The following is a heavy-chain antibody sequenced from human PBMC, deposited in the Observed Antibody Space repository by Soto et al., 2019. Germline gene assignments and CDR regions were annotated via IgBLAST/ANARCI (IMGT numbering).Heavy chain of an antibody. CDR2: ISGSGGST. V-gene: IGHV3-23*01. D-gene: IGHD6-19*01. CDR1: GFTFSSYA. J-gene: IGHJ4*02. CDR3: AKVPSLAVAGYFDY. Sequence: GGSLRLSCAASGFTFSSYAMSWVRQAPGKGLEWVSAISGSGGSTYYADSVKGRFTIPRDNSKNTLYLQMNSLRAEDTAVYYCAKVPSLAVAGYFDYWGQGTLVTVSS.